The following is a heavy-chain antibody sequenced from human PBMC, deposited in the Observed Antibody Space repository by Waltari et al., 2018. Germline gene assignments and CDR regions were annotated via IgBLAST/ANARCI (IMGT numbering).Heavy chain of an antibody. CDR1: GLNFRSYS. D-gene: IGHD2-15*01. CDR2: ISDGSDYS. J-gene: IGHJ4*02. CDR3: ARDFYCSDGRCTDY. Sequence: EVQLVESGGGLVKPGGSLRLSCVVSGLNFRSYSMNWVRQAPGKGLEWVSYISDGSDYSYYADSVKGRFTISRDNAKNSLYLQMNRLRTDDTAVYYGARDFYCSDGRCTDYWGQGTLVTVSS. V-gene: IGHV3-21*01.